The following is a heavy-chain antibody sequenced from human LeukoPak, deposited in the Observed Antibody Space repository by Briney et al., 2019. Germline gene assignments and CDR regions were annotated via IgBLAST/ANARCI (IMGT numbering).Heavy chain of an antibody. V-gene: IGHV4-39*07. Sequence: PSETLSLTCTVSGGSISSSSYYWGWIRQPPGKGLEWIGSIYYSGSTYYNPSLKSRVTISVDTSKNQFSLKLSSVTAADTAVYYCARGAYYDSSGYYIPVTWFDPWGQGTLVTVSS. J-gene: IGHJ5*02. CDR3: ARGAYYDSSGYYIPVTWFDP. D-gene: IGHD3-22*01. CDR2: IYYSGST. CDR1: GGSISSSSYY.